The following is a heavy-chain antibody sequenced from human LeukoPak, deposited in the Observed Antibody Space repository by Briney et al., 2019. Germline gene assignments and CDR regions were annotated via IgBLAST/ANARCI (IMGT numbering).Heavy chain of an antibody. CDR3: ARDPRYCSGGSCPAFDY. CDR1: GFTFSSYW. Sequence: QSGGSLRLSCAASGFTFSSYWMSWVRQAPGKGLEWVANIKQDGSEKYYVDSVKGRFTISRDNAKNSLYLQMNSLRAEDTAVYYCARDPRYCSGGSCPAFDYWGQGTLVTVSS. D-gene: IGHD2-15*01. J-gene: IGHJ4*02. CDR2: IKQDGSEK. V-gene: IGHV3-7*01.